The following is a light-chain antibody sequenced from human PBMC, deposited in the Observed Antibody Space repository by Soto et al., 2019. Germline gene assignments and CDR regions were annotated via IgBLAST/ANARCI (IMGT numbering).Light chain of an antibody. CDR2: TGS. Sequence: IQMTQYNTPLSGSVGDRGTITRRSSQSISNWLAWYQQKPGEAPKLLIFTGSLLHSGVPPRFSGSGSGTDFTLTISSLQPEDFATYYCQQTLCFPPPVGQGGKVAIK. CDR3: QQTLCFPPP. CDR1: QSISNW. J-gene: IGKJ1*01. V-gene: IGKV1-12*01.